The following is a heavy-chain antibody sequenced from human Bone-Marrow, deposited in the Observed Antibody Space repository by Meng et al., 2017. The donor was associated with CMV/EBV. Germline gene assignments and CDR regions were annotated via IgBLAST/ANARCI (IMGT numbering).Heavy chain of an antibody. V-gene: IGHV1-69*04. J-gene: IGHJ6*02. CDR2: IIPILGIA. Sequence: SVKVSCKASGGTFSSYTISWVRQAPGQGLEWMGRIIPILGIANYEQKFQGRVTITADKSTSTAYMELSSLRSEDTAVYYCARDQGYGSGSYYYYYYGIDVWGQGTTVTVSS. D-gene: IGHD3-10*01. CDR1: GGTFSSYT. CDR3: ARDQGYGSGSYYYYYYGIDV.